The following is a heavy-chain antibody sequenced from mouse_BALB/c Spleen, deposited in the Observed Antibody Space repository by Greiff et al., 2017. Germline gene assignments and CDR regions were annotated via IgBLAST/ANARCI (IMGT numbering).Heavy chain of an antibody. D-gene: IGHD4-1*01. V-gene: IGHV5-17*02. Sequence: EGKLMESGGGLVQPGGSRKLSCAASGFTFSSFGMHWVRQAPEKGLEWVAYISSGSSTIYYADTVKGRFTISRDNPKNTLFLQMTSLRSEDTAMYYCARLTGTDAMDYWGQGTSVTVSS. CDR2: ISSGSSTI. CDR1: GFTFSSFG. CDR3: ARLTGTDAMDY. J-gene: IGHJ4*01.